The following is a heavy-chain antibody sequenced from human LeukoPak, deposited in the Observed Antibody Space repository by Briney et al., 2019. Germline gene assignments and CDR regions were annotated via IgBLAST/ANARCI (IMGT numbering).Heavy chain of an antibody. CDR3: ARGAVGYSNNAGYGMDV. Sequence: SQTLSLTCTVSGGSISSGSYYWSWIRQPAGKGLEWIGRIYTSGSPNYNPSLKSRVTISVDTSKNQFSLKLSSVTAADTAVYYCARGAVGYSNNAGYGMDVWGQGTTVTVSS. J-gene: IGHJ6*02. V-gene: IGHV4-61*02. CDR2: IYTSGSP. D-gene: IGHD4-11*01. CDR1: GGSISSGSYY.